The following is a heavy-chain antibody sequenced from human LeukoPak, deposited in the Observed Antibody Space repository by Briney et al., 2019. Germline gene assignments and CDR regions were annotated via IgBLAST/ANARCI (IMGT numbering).Heavy chain of an antibody. Sequence: SETLSLTCTVSGGSISSSSYYWSWIRQPPGKGLEWIGYIYYSGSTNYNPSLKSRVTISVDTSKNQFSLKLSSVTAADTAVYYCAGSYGGNPPIVYYYGMDVWGQGTTVTVSS. J-gene: IGHJ6*02. V-gene: IGHV4-61*01. CDR3: AGSYGGNPPIVYYYGMDV. D-gene: IGHD4-23*01. CDR2: IYYSGST. CDR1: GGSISSSSYY.